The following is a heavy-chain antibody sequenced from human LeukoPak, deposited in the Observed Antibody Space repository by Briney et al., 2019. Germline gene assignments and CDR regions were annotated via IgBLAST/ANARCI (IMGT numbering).Heavy chain of an antibody. J-gene: IGHJ3*02. D-gene: IGHD6-25*01. Sequence: GGSLRLSCAASGFTFSSYEMNWVRQAPGRGLEWVSYISGSGVTMYYADSVKGRFTISRDNAKNSLYLQMNSLRAEDTAVYYCARERLSAFDIWGQGTMVTVSS. CDR1: GFTFSSYE. CDR2: ISGSGVTM. CDR3: ARERLSAFDI. V-gene: IGHV3-48*03.